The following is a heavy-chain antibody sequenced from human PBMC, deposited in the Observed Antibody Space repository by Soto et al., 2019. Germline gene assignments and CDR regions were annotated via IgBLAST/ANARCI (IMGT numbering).Heavy chain of an antibody. D-gene: IGHD3-16*01. CDR2: IYTGGST. CDR1: GFIVSSKY. J-gene: IGHJ6*02. Sequence: EVQMVETGGGLSQPGGSLRLSCAVSGFIVSSKYMTWVRQAPGKGLEWVSVIYTGGSTHYADSARGRFTISRDSSKNTLYLQMNSLRDEDAAVYYCTTYTGYGMDVWGQGTTVTVSS. V-gene: IGHV3-53*02. CDR3: TTYTGYGMDV.